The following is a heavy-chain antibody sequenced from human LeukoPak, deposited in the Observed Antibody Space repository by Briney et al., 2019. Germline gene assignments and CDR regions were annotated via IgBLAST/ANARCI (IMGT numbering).Heavy chain of an antibody. CDR2: IYTSGST. CDR1: GGSISSGGYY. CDR3: ARGNLIAARLNWFDP. D-gene: IGHD6-6*01. V-gene: IGHV4-61*02. Sequence: PSQTLSLTCTVSGGSISSGGYYWSWIRQPAGKGLEWIGRIYTSGSTNYNPSLKSRVTMSVDTSKNQFSLKLSSVTAADTAVYYCARGNLIAARLNWFDPWGQGTLVTVAS. J-gene: IGHJ5*02.